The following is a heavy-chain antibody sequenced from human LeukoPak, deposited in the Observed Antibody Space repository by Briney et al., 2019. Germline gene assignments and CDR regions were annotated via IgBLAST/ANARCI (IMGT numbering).Heavy chain of an antibody. Sequence: ETLSLTCSVSGVSISAYYWSWIRQPAGKGLEWIGRIYPGESIYASENTNYNPSLKSRVSMSGATSKNQVSLKLRSVTAADTAVYYCARDPTTVTTIFDSWGQGTLVTVSS. J-gene: IGHJ4*02. V-gene: IGHV4-4*07. D-gene: IGHD4-17*01. CDR3: ARDPTTVTTIFDS. CDR2: IYPGESIYASENT. CDR1: GVSISAYY.